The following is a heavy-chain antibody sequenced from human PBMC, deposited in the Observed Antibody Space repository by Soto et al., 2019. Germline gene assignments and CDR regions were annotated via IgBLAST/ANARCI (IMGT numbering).Heavy chain of an antibody. CDR1: GYSISDFY. Sequence: QVQLVPSGAEVKKPGASVKVSCKASGYSISDFYMHWVRQAPEQGLEWMGIGIHSGGTTYAQQFQGRVTMTWDTSTSIVYMELSSLRSEDTAVYYCARRGGGTSPDYWGQGTLVTVSS. CDR2: GIHSGGTT. CDR3: ARRGGGTSPDY. D-gene: IGHD2-15*01. V-gene: IGHV1-46*01. J-gene: IGHJ4*02.